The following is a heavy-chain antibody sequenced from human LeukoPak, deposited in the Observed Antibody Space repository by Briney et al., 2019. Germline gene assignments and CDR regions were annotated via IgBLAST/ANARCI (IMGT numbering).Heavy chain of an antibody. V-gene: IGHV3-9*01. CDR2: ISWYSGSI. CDR1: GFTFDDYA. CDR3: ARAGFTFSDYFGSFFDY. J-gene: IGHJ4*02. D-gene: IGHD3-10*01. Sequence: GGSLRLSCAASGFTFDDYAMHWVRQAPGKGLEWVSGISWYSGSIGYADSVKGRFTISRDNAKHSLYLQMNSLRAEDTAVYYCARAGFTFSDYFGSFFDYWGQGTLVTVSS.